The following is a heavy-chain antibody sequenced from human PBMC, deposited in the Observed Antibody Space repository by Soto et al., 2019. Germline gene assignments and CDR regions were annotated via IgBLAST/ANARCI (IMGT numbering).Heavy chain of an antibody. CDR3: AREIGGYYYYYGMDV. Sequence: GGSLRLSCAASGFTFSSYSMNWVRQAPGKGLEWVSSISSSSSYIYYADSVKGRSTISRDNAKNSLYLQMNSLRAEDTAVYYCAREIGGYYYYYGMDVWGQGTTVTVSS. CDR2: ISSSSSYI. CDR1: GFTFSSYS. J-gene: IGHJ6*02. V-gene: IGHV3-21*01.